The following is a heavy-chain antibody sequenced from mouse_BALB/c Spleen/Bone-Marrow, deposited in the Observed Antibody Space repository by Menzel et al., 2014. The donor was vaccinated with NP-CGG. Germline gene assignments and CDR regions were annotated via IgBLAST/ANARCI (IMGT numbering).Heavy chain of an antibody. V-gene: IGHV5-15*02. D-gene: IGHD1-1*01. CDR2: ISNLAYSI. CDR1: GFTFSDYG. Sequence: EVKLVESGGGLVQPGGSRELSCAASGFTFSDYGMAWVRQAPGKGPEWVAFISNLAYSIYYADTVTGRFTISRENAKNTLYLEMSSLRSEDTAMYYCARDQVYYYGSSYGYFDVWGAGTTVTVSS. J-gene: IGHJ1*01. CDR3: ARDQVYYYGSSYGYFDV.